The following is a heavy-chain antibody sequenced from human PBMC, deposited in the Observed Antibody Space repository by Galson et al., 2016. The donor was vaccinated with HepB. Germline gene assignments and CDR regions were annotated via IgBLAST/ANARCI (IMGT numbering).Heavy chain of an antibody. CDR3: ARDRGSSTPIDP. CDR2: ITSDGSST. V-gene: IGHV3-74*01. Sequence: SLRLSCAASGFTFSNYWMHWVRQAPGKGLVWVSRITSDGSSTTYAESVKGRFTISRDTAKNTLYQQMNSLRAEGTAVYYCARDRGSSTPIDPWGQGTLVTVSS. CDR1: GFTFSNYW. J-gene: IGHJ5*02. D-gene: IGHD2-2*01.